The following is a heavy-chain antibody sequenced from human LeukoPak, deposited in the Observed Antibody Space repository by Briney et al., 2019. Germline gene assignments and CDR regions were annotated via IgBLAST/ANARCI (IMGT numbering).Heavy chain of an antibody. D-gene: IGHD3-10*01. CDR2: ITYDGGNE. Sequence: GGSLRLSCAASGFTFSRHAMHWVRQAPGKGLEWVSVITYDGGNEYYADSVKGRFIISRDKSKNTLYLQMNSLRAEDTAVYYCAKDLVVRGVVYGMDVWGQGTTVTVSS. V-gene: IGHV3-30-3*01. CDR1: GFTFSRHA. J-gene: IGHJ6*02. CDR3: AKDLVVRGVVYGMDV.